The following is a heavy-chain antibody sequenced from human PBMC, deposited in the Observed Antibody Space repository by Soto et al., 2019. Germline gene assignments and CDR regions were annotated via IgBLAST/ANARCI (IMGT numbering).Heavy chain of an antibody. Sequence: GGSLRLSCAASGFTFSSYAMHWVRQAPGKGLEYVSAISSNGGSTYYANSVKGRFTISRDNSKNTLYLQMGSLRAEDMAVYSCARGLGQLVYDAFDIWGQGTMVTVSS. CDR3: ARGLGQLVYDAFDI. CDR2: ISSNGGST. D-gene: IGHD6-6*01. CDR1: GFTFSSYA. J-gene: IGHJ3*02. V-gene: IGHV3-64*01.